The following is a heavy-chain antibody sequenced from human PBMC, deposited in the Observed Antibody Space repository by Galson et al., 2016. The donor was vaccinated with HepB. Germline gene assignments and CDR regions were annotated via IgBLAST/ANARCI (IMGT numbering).Heavy chain of an antibody. CDR2: IYYGGST. Sequence: TLSLTCTVSGGSISSSSYCWGWIRQPPGKGLEWIGSIYYGGSTHYNSSLKSRVTMSIDTSNKQVYLKLSFVTAADTAMYYCARHESPGAVSSIFDLWGRGTLVTVSS. J-gene: IGHJ2*01. D-gene: IGHD1-26*01. V-gene: IGHV4-39*01. CDR3: ARHESPGAVSSIFDL. CDR1: GGSISSSSYC.